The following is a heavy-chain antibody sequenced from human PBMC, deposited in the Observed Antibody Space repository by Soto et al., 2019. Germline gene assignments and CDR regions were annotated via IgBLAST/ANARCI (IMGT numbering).Heavy chain of an antibody. D-gene: IGHD2-2*01. CDR1: GGSISRGGYS. V-gene: IGHV4-30-2*01. Sequence: QLQLQESGSGLVKPSQTLSLTCAVSGGSISRGGYSWSWIRQPPGKGLAWIGYIYPSGSTYYTPSLKRRVTISVDRSKNQFSLQLSSVTAADTAVYYCASGRKGIVYQLLQRPNYWFDPWGQGTLVTVSS. CDR2: IYPSGST. CDR3: ASGRKGIVYQLLQRPNYWFDP. J-gene: IGHJ5*02.